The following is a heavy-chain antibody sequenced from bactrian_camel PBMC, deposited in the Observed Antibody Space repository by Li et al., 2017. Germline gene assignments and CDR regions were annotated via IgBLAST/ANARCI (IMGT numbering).Heavy chain of an antibody. V-gene: IGHV3S55*01. Sequence: HVQLVESGGGSVQDGGSLRLSCTVSGHDDGSGVMGWFRQVPGKEREGVAAIDAHGSAIYADFVKGRFIVARDNAKKHLSLQLNNLKPEDTAMYSCMPTLTSVPMCGYCRGGYCYTEPGQFSAQGTQVTVS. J-gene: IGHJ4*01. CDR2: IDAHGSA. D-gene: IGHD2*01. CDR1: GHDDGSGV.